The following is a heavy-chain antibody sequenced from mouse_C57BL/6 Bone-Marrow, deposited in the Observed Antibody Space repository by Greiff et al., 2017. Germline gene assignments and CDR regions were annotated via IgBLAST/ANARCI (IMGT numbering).Heavy chain of an antibody. CDR1: GYTFTSYW. V-gene: IGHV1-59*01. CDR2: IDPSDSYT. CDR3: ARESDEFAY. D-gene: IGHD2-3*01. J-gene: IGHJ3*01. Sequence: QVQLQQPGAELVRPGTSVKLSCKASGYTFTSYWMHWVKQRPGQGLEWIGVIDPSDSYTNYNQKFKGKATLTVDTSSSTAYMQLSSLTSEDSAVYYCARESDEFAYWGQGTLVTVSA.